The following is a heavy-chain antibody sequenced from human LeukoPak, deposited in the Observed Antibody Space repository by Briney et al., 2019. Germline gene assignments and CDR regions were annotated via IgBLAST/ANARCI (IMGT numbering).Heavy chain of an antibody. V-gene: IGHV1-18*01. CDR1: GYTFTSYG. J-gene: IGHJ6*04. CDR3: ARELGKYYYGSGSSRSLDV. Sequence: GASVKVSCKASGYTFTSYGISWVRQAPGQGLEWMGWISAYNGNTNYAQKLQGRVTMTTDTSTSTAYMELRSLRSDDTAVYYCARELGKYYYGSGSSRSLDVWGKGTTVTVSS. CDR2: ISAYNGNT. D-gene: IGHD3-10*01.